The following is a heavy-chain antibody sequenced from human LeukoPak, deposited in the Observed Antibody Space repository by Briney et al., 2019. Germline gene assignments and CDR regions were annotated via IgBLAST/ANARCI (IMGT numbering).Heavy chain of an antibody. D-gene: IGHD3-10*01. CDR2: ISYDGSNK. J-gene: IGHJ4*02. CDR3: AKAAMYYGSGSYEVDY. V-gene: IGHV3-30*18. Sequence: PGGSLRLSCAASGFTFSSYGMHWVRQAPGKGLEWVAVISYDGSNKYYADSVKGRFTISRDNSKNTLYLQMNSLRAEDTAVYYCAKAAMYYGSGSYEVDYWGQGTLVTVSS. CDR1: GFTFSSYG.